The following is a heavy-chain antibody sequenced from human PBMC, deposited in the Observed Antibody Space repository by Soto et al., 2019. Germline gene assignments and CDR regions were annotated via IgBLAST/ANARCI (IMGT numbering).Heavy chain of an antibody. V-gene: IGHV1-69*13. CDR2: NIPFFDTA. D-gene: IGHD2-2*01. Sequence: SVKVSCKASGDTFSSYAISWVRQAPGQGLEWMGGNIPFFDTANYAQQFQGRVTITADESTSTAYMELSSLRSEDTAVYYCARHDCISSSCYYYYYYVMDVWG. CDR3: ARHDCISSSCYYYYYYVMDV. CDR1: GDTFSSYA. J-gene: IGHJ6*02.